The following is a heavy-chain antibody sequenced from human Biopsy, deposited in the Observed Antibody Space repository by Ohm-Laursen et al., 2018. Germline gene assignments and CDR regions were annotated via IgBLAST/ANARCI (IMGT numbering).Heavy chain of an antibody. CDR3: ARHPTGFWFDP. Sequence: TLSLTCAVSGGSISSETNYWGWIRQPPGKGLEWIGSIFYGGITYYNPSLKSRVTISVDTSKNKFSLNLTSVTAADTAVYYCARHPTGFWFDPWGQGTLVTVSS. J-gene: IGHJ5*02. CDR1: GGSISSETNY. CDR2: IFYGGIT. V-gene: IGHV4-39*01.